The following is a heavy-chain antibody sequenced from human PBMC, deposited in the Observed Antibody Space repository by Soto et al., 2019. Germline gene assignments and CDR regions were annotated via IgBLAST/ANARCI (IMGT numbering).Heavy chain of an antibody. D-gene: IGHD6-6*01. CDR1: GFTFRSYA. Sequence: DVQLLESGGGLVQPGGSLRLSCAASGFTFRSYAMSWVRQAPGKGLEWVSGISGSGISTHYADSVKGRFTVSRDNAKNTLYLQMNSLRAEDTAVYNCAKELVGHDWYFDLWGRCTLVTDSS. CDR2: ISGSGIST. CDR3: AKELVGHDWYFDL. V-gene: IGHV3-23*01. J-gene: IGHJ2*01.